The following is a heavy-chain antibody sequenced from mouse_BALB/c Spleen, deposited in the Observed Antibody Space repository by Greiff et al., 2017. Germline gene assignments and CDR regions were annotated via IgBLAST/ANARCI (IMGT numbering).Heavy chain of an antibody. V-gene: IGHV1-54*01. D-gene: IGHD2-1*01. CDR3: ARGGNYGGFAY. CDR2: INPGSGGT. J-gene: IGHJ3*01. Sequence: QVQLQQSGAELVRPGTSVKVSCKASGYAFTNYLIEWVKQRPGQGLEWIGVINPGSGGTNYNEKFKGKATLTADKSSSTAYMQLSSLTSDDSAVYFCARGGNYGGFAYWGQGTLVTVSA. CDR1: GYAFTNYL.